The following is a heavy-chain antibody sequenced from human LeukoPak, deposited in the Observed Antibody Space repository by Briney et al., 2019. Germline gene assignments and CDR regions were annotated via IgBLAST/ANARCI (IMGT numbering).Heavy chain of an antibody. CDR1: GGSIGSSSYY. CDR2: IYYSGST. CDR3: ARAYSSGVLYYFDY. J-gene: IGHJ4*02. Sequence: SETLSLTCTVSGGSIGSSSYYWGWIRQPPGKGLEWIGSIYYSGSTYYNPSLKSRVTISVDTSKNQFSLKLSSVTAADTAVYYCARAYSSGVLYYFDYWGQGTLVTVSS. V-gene: IGHV4-39*01. D-gene: IGHD3-22*01.